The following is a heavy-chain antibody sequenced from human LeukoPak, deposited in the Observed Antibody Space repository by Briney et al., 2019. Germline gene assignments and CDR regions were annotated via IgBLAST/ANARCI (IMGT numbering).Heavy chain of an antibody. CDR1: GGSIGGYY. CDR3: ARERSESPGSGYDMDV. J-gene: IGHJ6*03. CDR2: IYSNGHI. Sequence: SETLSLTCTVSGGSIGGYYWNWIRQAAGEGLEWLGRIYSNGHIDHNASLKSRVAMSVDTSANLFSLKLNSLTAADTAVYYCARERSESPGSGYDMDVWGKGTPVIVSS. V-gene: IGHV4-4*07. D-gene: IGHD1-14*01.